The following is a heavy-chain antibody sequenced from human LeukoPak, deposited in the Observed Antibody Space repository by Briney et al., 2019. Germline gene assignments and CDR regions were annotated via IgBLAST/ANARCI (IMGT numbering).Heavy chain of an antibody. J-gene: IGHJ5*02. V-gene: IGHV3-11*06. Sequence: GGSLRLSCAASGFTLSDHYMSWIRQAPGHGLEWVSYISTFSRYTSYADSVKGRFTISRDNAKNSLYLQMNSLRAEDTAVYYCARGGLSAAGTFDPWGQGTMVTVSS. D-gene: IGHD6-13*01. CDR3: ARGGLSAAGTFDP. CDR2: ISTFSRYT. CDR1: GFTLSDHY.